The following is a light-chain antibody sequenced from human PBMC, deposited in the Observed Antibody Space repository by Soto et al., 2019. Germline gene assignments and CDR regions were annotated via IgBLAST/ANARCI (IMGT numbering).Light chain of an antibody. CDR1: DGVTNN. CDR3: QQYSQWPLT. CDR2: GAS. Sequence: EIVLTQSRATLSLSPGESATLSFRASDGVTNNLAWYQRKPGQAPRLFIYGASTRATDVPVRFSGRGSGTEFTLTISSPQPEDSAVYYCQQYSQWPLTFGGGTKVDI. J-gene: IGKJ4*01. V-gene: IGKV3-15*01.